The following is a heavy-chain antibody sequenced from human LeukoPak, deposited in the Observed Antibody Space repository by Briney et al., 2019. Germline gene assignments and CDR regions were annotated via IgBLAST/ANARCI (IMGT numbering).Heavy chain of an antibody. CDR1: GFTFSSYS. CDR3: ARARTGGWSPGVVDY. V-gene: IGHV3-21*01. Sequence: GGSLRLSCAASGFTFSSYSINWVRQAPGKGLEWVSSISSSSSYIYYADSVKGRFTISRDNAKNSLYLQMNSLRAEDTAVYYCARARTGGWSPGVVDYWGQGTLVTVSS. CDR2: ISSSSSYI. D-gene: IGHD6-19*01. J-gene: IGHJ4*02.